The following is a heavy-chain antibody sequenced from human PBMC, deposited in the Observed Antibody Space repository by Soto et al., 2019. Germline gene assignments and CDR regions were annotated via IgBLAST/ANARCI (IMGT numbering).Heavy chain of an antibody. CDR1: GFTFTDYY. D-gene: IGHD3-10*01. V-gene: IGHV3-11*01. CDR2: INTGGNTK. Sequence: GGSLRLSCAASGFTFTDYYMSWIRQAPGKGLEWVSKINTGGNTKYYADSVKGRFTISRDNAKNSLYLQMNSLRAEDTAIYYCARDRFPGAHWGQGTLVTVSS. J-gene: IGHJ4*02. CDR3: ARDRFPGAH.